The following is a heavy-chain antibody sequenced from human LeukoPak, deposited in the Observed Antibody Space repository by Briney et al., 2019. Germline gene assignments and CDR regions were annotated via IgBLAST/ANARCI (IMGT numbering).Heavy chain of an antibody. Sequence: SETLSLTCVVYGGSFSGYYWSWIRQPPGKGLEWIGEINHSGSTNYNPSLKSRVTISVDTSKNQFSLKLSSVTAADTAVYYCARGRAEYYYDSSGYPRGSYYYYYMDVWGKGTTVTVSS. CDR2: INHSGST. D-gene: IGHD3-22*01. J-gene: IGHJ6*03. CDR3: ARGRAEYYYDSSGYPRGSYYYYYMDV. V-gene: IGHV4-34*01. CDR1: GGSFSGYY.